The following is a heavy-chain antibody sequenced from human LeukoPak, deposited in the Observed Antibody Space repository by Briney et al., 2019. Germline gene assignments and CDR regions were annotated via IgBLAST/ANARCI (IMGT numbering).Heavy chain of an antibody. CDR1: GFTFSTYW. D-gene: IGHD5-24*01. V-gene: IGHV3-74*01. CDR3: VRDKDGYNF. CDR2: IDIDGKST. Sequence: GGSLRLSCAASGFTFSTYWMHWVRQAPGKGLVWVSRIDIDGKSTTYADSVKGRFTISRDNAKNMLYLQMNSLRAEDTAVYYCVRDKDGYNFWGQGTLVSVSS. J-gene: IGHJ4*02.